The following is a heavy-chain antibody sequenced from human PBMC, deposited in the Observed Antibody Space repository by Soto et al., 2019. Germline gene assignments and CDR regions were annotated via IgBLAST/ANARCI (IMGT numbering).Heavy chain of an antibody. Sequence: QVQLVQSGAEVKKPGSSVKVSCKASGGTFSSYTISWVRQAPGQGLEWMGRIIPILGIANYAQKFQGRVTITADKSTSTAYMELSRLRSEDTAVYYCARETRSTSWLYYFDYWGQGTLVTVSS. CDR3: ARETRSTSWLYYFDY. CDR2: IIPILGIA. CDR1: GGTFSSYT. D-gene: IGHD2-2*01. V-gene: IGHV1-69*08. J-gene: IGHJ4*02.